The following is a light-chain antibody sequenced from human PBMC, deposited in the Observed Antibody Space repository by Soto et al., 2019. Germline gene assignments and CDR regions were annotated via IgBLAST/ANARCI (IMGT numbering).Light chain of an antibody. Sequence: DIQMTQSPSTLSASVLDIFTISCRASQSISSWLAWYQQKPGKAPKLLIYDASSLQSGVPSRFSGSGSGTEFILTINNLQPEDFASYFCLQVYSFPRTFGLGTKVDIK. CDR2: DAS. CDR3: LQVYSFPRT. CDR1: QSISSW. V-gene: IGKV1-5*01. J-gene: IGKJ1*01.